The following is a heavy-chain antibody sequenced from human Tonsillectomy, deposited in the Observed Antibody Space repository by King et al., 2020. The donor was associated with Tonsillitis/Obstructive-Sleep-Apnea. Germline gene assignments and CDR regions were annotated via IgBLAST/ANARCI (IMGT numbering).Heavy chain of an antibody. Sequence: VQLVESGGGFVKPGGSLRLSCAASGFTFSHACMSWVRQAPGKGLEWVGRIKSKTDGGTTDYAAPVKGRFTISRDDSKNTLYLQMNSLKTEDTAVYYCTTGWLRQSFDYWGQGTLVTVSS. D-gene: IGHD5-12*01. CDR3: TTGWLRQSFDY. CDR1: GFTFSHAC. V-gene: IGHV3-15*01. CDR2: IKSKTDGGTT. J-gene: IGHJ4*02.